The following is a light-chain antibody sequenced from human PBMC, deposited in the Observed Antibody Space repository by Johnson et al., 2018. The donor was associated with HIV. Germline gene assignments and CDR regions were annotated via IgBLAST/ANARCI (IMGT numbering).Light chain of an antibody. J-gene: IGLJ1*01. Sequence: QSVLTQPPSVSAAPGQKVTISRSGSSCDIGNNYVSWHQQLPGTAPKLLINDNNQRPSGIPDRFSVSKSGTSATLGITGLQTGDEADYYCGTWDSSLSTYVFGSGTKVTVL. V-gene: IGLV1-51*01. CDR3: GTWDSSLSTYV. CDR2: DNN. CDR1: SCDIGNNY.